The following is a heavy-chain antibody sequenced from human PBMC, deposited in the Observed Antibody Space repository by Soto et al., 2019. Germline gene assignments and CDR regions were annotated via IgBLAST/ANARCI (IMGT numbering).Heavy chain of an antibody. CDR2: INPYNANV. D-gene: IGHD3-16*01. V-gene: IGHV1-18*04. CDR3: ARDRVAGIWGDAFDI. CDR1: GYTFTNHG. Sequence: QVQLVQSGAEVKKPGASVKVSCKTSGYTFTNHGINWVRQAPGQGLKWMGWINPYNANVNYAQKRQGRVTMTTDTSTSTAYMDLRSLTSDATAVYYCARDRVAGIWGDAFDIWGQGTMVTVSS. J-gene: IGHJ3*02.